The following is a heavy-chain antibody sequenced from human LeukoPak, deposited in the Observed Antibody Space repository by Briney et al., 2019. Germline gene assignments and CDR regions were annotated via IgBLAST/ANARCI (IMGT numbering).Heavy chain of an antibody. CDR2: ISWNSGSI. V-gene: IGHV3-9*01. Sequence: KSGGSLRLSCAASGFTFDDYAMHWVRQAPGKGLEWVSGISWNSGSIGYADSVKGRFTISRDNAKNSLYLQMNSLRAEDTALYYCAKDSGIAVAGSFGYWGQGTLVTVSS. D-gene: IGHD6-19*01. CDR3: AKDSGIAVAGSFGY. J-gene: IGHJ4*02. CDR1: GFTFDDYA.